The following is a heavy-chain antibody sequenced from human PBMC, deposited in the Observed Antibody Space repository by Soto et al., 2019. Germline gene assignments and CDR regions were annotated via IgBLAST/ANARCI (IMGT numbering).Heavy chain of an antibody. V-gene: IGHV3-48*02. D-gene: IGHD6-13*01. CDR2: ISSGSSTI. CDR3: ARIAAAGSFDY. Sequence: EVQLVESGGGLVQPGGSLRLSCAASGFTFSSYSMNWVRQAPGKGLEWVSYISSGSSTIYYADSVKGRFTISRDNAKNSLYLQANRLRDEDTAVYYCARIAAAGSFDYWGQGTLVTVSS. CDR1: GFTFSSYS. J-gene: IGHJ4*02.